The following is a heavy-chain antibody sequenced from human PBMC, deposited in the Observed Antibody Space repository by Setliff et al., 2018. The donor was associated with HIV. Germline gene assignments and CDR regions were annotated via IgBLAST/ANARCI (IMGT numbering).Heavy chain of an antibody. CDR1: GYTFTDYY. V-gene: IGHV1-2*02. CDR2: VNPKFGGT. CDR3: ARDKLEETAESLWGPMKNDAFDI. D-gene: IGHD2-21*01. Sequence: ASVKVSCKASGYTFTDYYFHWVRQAPGQGLEWMGWVNPKFGGTLYAQKFRGRVTMTRDMSINTAYMDLSRLRSDDTAIYYCARDKLEETAESLWGPMKNDAFDIWGPGTLVTVSS. J-gene: IGHJ3*02.